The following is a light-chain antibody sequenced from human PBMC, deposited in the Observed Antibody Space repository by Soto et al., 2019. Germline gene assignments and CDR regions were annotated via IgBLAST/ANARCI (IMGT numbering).Light chain of an antibody. V-gene: IGKV3-20*01. CDR2: GAS. CDR3: QQYGSSPWT. CDR1: QSVSSSY. Sequence: EIVLTQSPGTLSLSPGARATLSCRASQSVSSSYLAWYQQKPGQAPRLLIYGASSRATGIPDRFSGRGSGTDFTLTISRLEPEDFAVYYCQQYGSSPWTFGQGTKVEIK. J-gene: IGKJ1*01.